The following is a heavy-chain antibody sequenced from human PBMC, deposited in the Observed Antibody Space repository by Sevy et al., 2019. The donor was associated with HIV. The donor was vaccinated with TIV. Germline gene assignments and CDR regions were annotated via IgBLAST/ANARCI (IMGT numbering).Heavy chain of an antibody. J-gene: IGHJ6*02. V-gene: IGHV3-43*01. D-gene: IGHD1-26*01. CDR3: AKGRGGSYYYYYGMDV. CDR1: GFTFDDYT. Sequence: GGSLRLSCAASGFTFDDYTMHWVRQAPGKGLEWVSLISWDGGSTYYVDSVKGRFTISRDNSKNSLYLQMNSLRTEDTALYYCAKGRGGSYYYYYGMDVWGQGTTVTVSS. CDR2: ISWDGGST.